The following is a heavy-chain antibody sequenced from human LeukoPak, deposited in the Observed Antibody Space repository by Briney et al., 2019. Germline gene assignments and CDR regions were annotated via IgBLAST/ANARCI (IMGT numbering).Heavy chain of an antibody. Sequence: GGSLRLSCAASGFTFDDYGMSWVRQAPGKGLVWVSRINWDGGSTVYADSVKGRFTISRDNAKNSLYLQMNSLRAENTALYYRARGSSVGPSKGYDYMDVWGKGTTVTVSS. J-gene: IGHJ6*03. D-gene: IGHD3-10*01. CDR2: INWDGGST. CDR3: ARGSSVGPSKGYDYMDV. V-gene: IGHV3-20*04. CDR1: GFTFDDYG.